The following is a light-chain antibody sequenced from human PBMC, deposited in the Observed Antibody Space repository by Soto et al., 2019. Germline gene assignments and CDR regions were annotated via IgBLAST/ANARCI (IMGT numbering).Light chain of an antibody. CDR2: KAS. CDR1: QTINSW. Sequence: DIQMTQSPSTLSASVGDRVTITCLASQTINSWLAWYQQKPGKAPKLLIYKASYLQSWVPSTFSGSGSGTEFTLTISSLQPDDFATYYCQQYHRSSITFGQGTRLEIK. V-gene: IGKV1-5*03. CDR3: QQYHRSSIT. J-gene: IGKJ5*01.